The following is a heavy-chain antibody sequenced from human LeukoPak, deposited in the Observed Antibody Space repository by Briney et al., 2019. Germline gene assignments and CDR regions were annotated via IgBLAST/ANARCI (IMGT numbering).Heavy chain of an antibody. CDR3: ARHDNDDDFDY. J-gene: IGHJ4*02. CDR1: GYTFTSYY. V-gene: IGHV7-4-1*02. Sequence: ASVKVSCKASGYTFTSYYIHWLRQAPGQGLEWMGWINMYTANPAYAQGFTERFVFSLDTSVTTAYLQISNLKTEDTAVYYCARHDNDDDFDYWGQGTLVTVSS. D-gene: IGHD3-16*01. CDR2: INMYTANP.